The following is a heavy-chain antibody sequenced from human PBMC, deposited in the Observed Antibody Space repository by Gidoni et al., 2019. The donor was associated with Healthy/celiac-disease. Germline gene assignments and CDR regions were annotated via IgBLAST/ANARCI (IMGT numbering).Heavy chain of an antibody. V-gene: IGHV3-23*01. CDR2: ISGSGGST. J-gene: IGHJ5*02. Sequence: EVQLLESGGGLVQPGGSLRLSCAASGFTFSSYAMSWLRQAPGKGLEWVSAISGSGGSTYYADSVKGRFTISRDNSKNTLYLQMNSLRAEDTAVYYCAKDQRERYCSSTSCYHYNWFDPWGQGTLVTVSS. D-gene: IGHD2-2*01. CDR3: AKDQRERYCSSTSCYHYNWFDP. CDR1: GFTFSSYA.